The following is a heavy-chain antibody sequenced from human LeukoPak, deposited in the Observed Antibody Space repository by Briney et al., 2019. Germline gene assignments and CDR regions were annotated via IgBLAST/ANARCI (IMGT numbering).Heavy chain of an antibody. CDR1: GFTFRSYG. V-gene: IGHV3-30*02. CDR2: IRYDGNSN. Sequence: GGSLRLSCAASGFTFRSYGMHWVRQAPGKGLEWVAFIRYDGNSNYYADSVKGRFTISRNNSRSTLYLQMNSLRAEDTAVYYCAKEEVISGNHGVYFDYWGQGTLVTVSS. CDR3: AKEEVISGNHGVYFDY. D-gene: IGHD3-22*01. J-gene: IGHJ4*02.